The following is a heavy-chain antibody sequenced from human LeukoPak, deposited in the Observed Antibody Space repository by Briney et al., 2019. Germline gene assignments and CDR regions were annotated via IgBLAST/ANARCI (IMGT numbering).Heavy chain of an antibody. D-gene: IGHD5-24*01. V-gene: IGHV4-4*09. Sequence: GSLRLSCAASGFTFSSYAMSWVRQAPGKGLEWIGYIYTSGSTNYNPSLKSRVTISVDTSKNQFSLKLSSVTAADTAVYYCARQREGAFDIWGQGTMVTVSS. J-gene: IGHJ3*02. CDR3: ARQREGAFDI. CDR1: GFTFSSYA. CDR2: IYTSGST.